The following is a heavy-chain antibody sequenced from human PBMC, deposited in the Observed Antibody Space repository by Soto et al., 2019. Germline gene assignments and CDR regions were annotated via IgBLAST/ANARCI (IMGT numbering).Heavy chain of an antibody. CDR2: IYYSGST. CDR1: GGAISSGGYY. J-gene: IGHJ5*02. D-gene: IGHD4-4*01. Sequence: SETLSLTCTVSGGAISSGGYYWSWIRQHPGKGLEWIGYIYYSGSTYYNPSLKSRVTISVDTSKNQFSLKLSSVTAADTAVYYCARFIRLTTHFHWFDPWGQGTLVTVSS. V-gene: IGHV4-31*03. CDR3: ARFIRLTTHFHWFDP.